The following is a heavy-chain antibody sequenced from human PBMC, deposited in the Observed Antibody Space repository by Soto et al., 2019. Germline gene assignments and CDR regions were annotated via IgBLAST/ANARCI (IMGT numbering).Heavy chain of an antibody. Sequence: EVQLVESGGGLVKPGGSLRLSCAASGFTLSSKTMNWDRQAPGKGLEWVSSISSDSTYIYYADSVKGRFTISRDNAKNSLYLQMNSLRAEDTALYYCARGYCSRATCYTGGYYYYAMDVWGKGTTVTVSS. V-gene: IGHV3-21*01. CDR2: ISSDSTYI. J-gene: IGHJ6*04. D-gene: IGHD2-2*02. CDR1: GFTLSSKT. CDR3: ARGYCSRATCYTGGYYYYAMDV.